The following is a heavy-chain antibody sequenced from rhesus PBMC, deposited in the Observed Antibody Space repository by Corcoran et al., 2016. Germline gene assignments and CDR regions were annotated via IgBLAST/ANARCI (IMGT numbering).Heavy chain of an antibody. CDR3: AREVRDIWTGYYIGLDY. Sequence: QVQLQESGPAVVKPSETLSLTCAVSGGSISSSNWWSWIRQSPGKGLEWIGGIYGSGGSTEYNPPLKSRVPISIDTSKNQFSLKLSSVTAADTAVYYCAREVRDIWTGYYIGLDYWGQGVLVTVSS. D-gene: IGHD3-3*01. J-gene: IGHJ4*01. CDR2: IYGSGGST. V-gene: IGHV4-93*02. CDR1: GGSISSSNW.